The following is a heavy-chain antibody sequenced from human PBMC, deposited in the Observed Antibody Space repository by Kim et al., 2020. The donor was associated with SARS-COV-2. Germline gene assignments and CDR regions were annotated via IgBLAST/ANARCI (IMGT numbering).Heavy chain of an antibody. CDR3: AALDTAHVPGGI. Sequence: YYVDSVNGRFTMSRDNAKNSLYLQMSSLRTEDTAIYDCAALDTAHVPGGIWGQGTLVSVSS. J-gene: IGHJ4*02. V-gene: IGHV3-7*01. D-gene: IGHD3-10*02.